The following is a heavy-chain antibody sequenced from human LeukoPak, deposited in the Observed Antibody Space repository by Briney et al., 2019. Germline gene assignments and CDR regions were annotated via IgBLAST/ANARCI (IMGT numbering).Heavy chain of an antibody. D-gene: IGHD1-1*01. Sequence: PSETLSLTCAVYGGSFSGYYWSWIRQPPGKGLEWIGEINHSGSTNYNPSLKSRVTISVDTSKNQFSLKLSSVTAADTAVYYCAREGHNNYVVTSLDYWGQGTLVTVSS. CDR1: GGSFSGYY. CDR3: AREGHNNYVVTSLDY. V-gene: IGHV4-34*01. J-gene: IGHJ4*02. CDR2: INHSGST.